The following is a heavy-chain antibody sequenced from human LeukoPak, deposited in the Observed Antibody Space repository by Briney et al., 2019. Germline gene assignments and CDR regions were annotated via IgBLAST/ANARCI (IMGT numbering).Heavy chain of an antibody. CDR1: GGSINSYY. CDR2: IYYSGST. D-gene: IGHD2-2*01. CDR3: AREARYCSSTTCYSGAFDI. J-gene: IGHJ3*02. Sequence: SETLSLTCTVSGGSINSYYWSWIRQPPEKGLEWIGYIYYSGSTNYNPSLKSRVTISVDTSKNQFSLKLSSVTAADTAVYSCAREARYCSSTTCYSGAFDIWGQGAMVAVSA. V-gene: IGHV4-59*01.